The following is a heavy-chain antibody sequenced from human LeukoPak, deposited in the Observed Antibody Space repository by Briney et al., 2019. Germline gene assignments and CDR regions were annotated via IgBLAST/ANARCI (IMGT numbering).Heavy chain of an antibody. Sequence: TSGGSLRLSCAASGFTFSSYSMNWVRQAPGKGLEWVSSISSSSSYIYYADSVKGRFTISRDNAKNSLYLQMNSLRAEDTAVYYCARDSGSGTNWFDPWGQGTLVTVSS. CDR1: GFTFSSYS. CDR2: ISSSSSYI. J-gene: IGHJ5*02. V-gene: IGHV3-21*01. D-gene: IGHD3-10*01. CDR3: ARDSGSGTNWFDP.